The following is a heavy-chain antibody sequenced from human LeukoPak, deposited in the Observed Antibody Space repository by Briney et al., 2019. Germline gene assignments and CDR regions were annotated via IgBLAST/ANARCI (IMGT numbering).Heavy chain of an antibody. V-gene: IGHV1-46*01. D-gene: IGHD3-10*01. Sequence: ASVKVSCKASGYTFTSYYVHWVRQAPGQGLEWMGIINPSGGSTSYAQKFQGRVTMTRDTSKSTIYMELSSLRSEDTAVYYCARDFLSFTMVRGVDPAHYFDYWGQGTLVTVSS. CDR2: INPSGGST. J-gene: IGHJ4*02. CDR3: ARDFLSFTMVRGVDPAHYFDY. CDR1: GYTFTSYY.